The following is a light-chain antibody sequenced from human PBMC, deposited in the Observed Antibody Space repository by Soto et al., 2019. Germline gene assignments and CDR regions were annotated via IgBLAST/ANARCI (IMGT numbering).Light chain of an antibody. CDR3: QTWGSGIVV. J-gene: IGLJ2*01. Sequence: QLVLTQSPSASASLGASVKLTCTLSSGHSNYAIAWHQQQSEKGPRYLMKLNSDGSHSKGDGIPDRFSGSSSGAERYLTISRLQSEDEADYYCQTWGSGIVVFGGGTKVPVL. CDR1: SGHSNYA. CDR2: LNSDGSH. V-gene: IGLV4-69*01.